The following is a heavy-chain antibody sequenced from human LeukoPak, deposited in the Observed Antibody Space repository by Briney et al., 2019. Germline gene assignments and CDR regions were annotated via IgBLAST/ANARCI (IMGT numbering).Heavy chain of an antibody. CDR2: VHLDGRT. CDR3: AREGGFYRPLDY. Sequence: PSETLSLTCTVSGGSISGGNYYWSWIRQPPGKGLEWIGEVHLDGRTNFNPSLKSRLTMSVDLSENHVSLKLTSVTAADTAVYYCAREGGFYRPLDYSGQGTLVTVSS. J-gene: IGHJ4*02. V-gene: IGHV4-39*07. D-gene: IGHD6-25*01. CDR1: GGSISGGNYY.